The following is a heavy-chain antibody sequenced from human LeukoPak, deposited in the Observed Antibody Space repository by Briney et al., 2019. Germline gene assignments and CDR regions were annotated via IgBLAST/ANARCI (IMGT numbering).Heavy chain of an antibody. CDR2: IKQDGSEK. Sequence: GGSLRLSCAASGFTFSSYWMSWVRQAPGKGLEWVANIKQDGSEKYYVDSVKGRFTISRDNAKNSLYLQMNSLGAGDTAVYYCARDKSTGYYDSSGYNSWGQGTLVTVSS. CDR3: ARDKSTGYYDSSGYNS. CDR1: GFTFSSYW. J-gene: IGHJ4*02. D-gene: IGHD3-22*01. V-gene: IGHV3-7*01.